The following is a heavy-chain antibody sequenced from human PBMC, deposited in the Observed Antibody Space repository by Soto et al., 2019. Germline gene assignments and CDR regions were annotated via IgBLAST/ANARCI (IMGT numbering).Heavy chain of an antibody. D-gene: IGHD5-12*01. CDR1: GFTFSSYS. CDR2: ISSSSSTI. V-gene: IGHV3-48*01. Sequence: GGSLRLSCAASGFTFSSYSMNWVRQAPGKGLEWVSYISSSSSTIYYADSVKGRFTISRDNAKNSLYLQMNSLRAEDTAVYYCARDGGQGVSPYIVATSDAFDIWGQGTMVTVSS. J-gene: IGHJ3*02. CDR3: ARDGGQGVSPYIVATSDAFDI.